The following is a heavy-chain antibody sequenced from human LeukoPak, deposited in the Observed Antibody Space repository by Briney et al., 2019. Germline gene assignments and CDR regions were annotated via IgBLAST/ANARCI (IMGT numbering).Heavy chain of an antibody. CDR2: ISYDGSNK. V-gene: IGHV3-30*18. D-gene: IGHD3-22*01. J-gene: IGHJ4*02. CDR3: AKAMYYYDSSGYYHFDY. Sequence: PGGSLRLSCAASGFTFSSYGMHWVRQAPGKGLEWVAVISYDGSNKYYADSVKGRFTISRDNSKNTLYLQMNSLRAEDTAVYYCAKAMYYYDSSGYYHFDYWGQGTLVTVSS. CDR1: GFTFSSYG.